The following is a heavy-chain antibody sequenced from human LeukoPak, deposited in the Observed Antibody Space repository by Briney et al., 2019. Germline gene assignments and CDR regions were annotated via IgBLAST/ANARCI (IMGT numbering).Heavy chain of an antibody. D-gene: IGHD3-22*01. V-gene: IGHV4-39*01. J-gene: IGHJ1*01. Sequence: PSETLSLTCSVSGDSFSRSDSYWGWLRQPPGTGLEWIGTIYYSGRTYYSPSLKSRVTMSVDPSNNQFSLNLRSVTAADTAVYYCARRRYYDGSGYLEWGQGTLLSVSS. CDR3: ARRRYYDGSGYLE. CDR2: IYYSGRT. CDR1: GDSFSRSDSY.